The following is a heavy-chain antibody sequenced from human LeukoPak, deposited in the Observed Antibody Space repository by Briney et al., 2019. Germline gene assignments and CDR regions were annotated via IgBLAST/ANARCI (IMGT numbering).Heavy chain of an antibody. J-gene: IGHJ4*02. Sequence: SETLSLXCTVSGSSISSYYWSWIRQPAGKGLEWIGRIYTSGSTNYNPSLKSRVTMSVDTSKNQFSLKLSSVTAADTAVYYCAGQYCSSTSCYDLDYWGQGTLVTVSS. CDR3: AGQYCSSTSCYDLDY. V-gene: IGHV4-4*07. D-gene: IGHD2-2*01. CDR1: GSSISSYY. CDR2: IYTSGST.